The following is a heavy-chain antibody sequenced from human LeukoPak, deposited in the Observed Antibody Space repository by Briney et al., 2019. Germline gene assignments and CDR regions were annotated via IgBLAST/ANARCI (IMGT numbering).Heavy chain of an antibody. D-gene: IGHD5-18*01. J-gene: IGHJ4*02. CDR2: ISYDGSNK. CDR3: AVFDRAAAMNTPAGDY. V-gene: IGHV3-30*04. Sequence: GGSLRLSCAASGFTFSSYAMHWVRQAPGKGLEWVAVISYDGSNKYYADSVKGRFTISRDNSKNTLYLQMNSLRAEDTAVYYCAVFDRAAAMNTPAGDYWGQGTLVTVSS. CDR1: GFTFSSYA.